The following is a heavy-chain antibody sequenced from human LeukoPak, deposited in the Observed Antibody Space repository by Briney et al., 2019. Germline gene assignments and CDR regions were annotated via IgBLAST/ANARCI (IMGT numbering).Heavy chain of an antibody. D-gene: IGHD2-21*01. CDR3: ARGIRNYSLAYYLDV. V-gene: IGHV3-66*02. Sequence: PGGSLRLSCAASGFTVSSSYMTWVRQAPGKGLEWVSVLYSGGSTFYADSVKGRFTITRDNSANTLYLQMNSLRAEDTAVYYCARGIRNYSLAYYLDVWGTGTTVTVSS. CDR1: GFTVSSSY. J-gene: IGHJ6*03. CDR2: LYSGGST.